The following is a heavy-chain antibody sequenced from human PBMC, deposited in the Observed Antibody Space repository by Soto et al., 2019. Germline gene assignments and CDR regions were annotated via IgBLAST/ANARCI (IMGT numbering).Heavy chain of an antibody. CDR3: MLGSGWKDFDY. V-gene: IGHV4-39*01. Sequence: PSETLSLTCTVSGGSISSSAYFWGWIRQSPGKGLEWIGTLYYTGSTYYNPSLKSRVTISVDTSKNQFSLKLTSVTAADTAVYYCMLGSGWKDFDYWGRGTLVTSPQ. CDR2: LYYTGST. J-gene: IGHJ4*02. D-gene: IGHD3-22*01. CDR1: GGSISSSAYF.